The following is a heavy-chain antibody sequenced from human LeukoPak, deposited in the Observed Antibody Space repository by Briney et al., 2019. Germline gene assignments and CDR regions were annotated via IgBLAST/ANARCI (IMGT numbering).Heavy chain of an antibody. J-gene: IGHJ5*02. CDR3: ARLYDSSGYYWPTGFDP. D-gene: IGHD3-22*01. CDR2: IYYSGST. CDR1: GGSVSSGSYY. Sequence: SETLSLTCTVSGGSVSSGSYYWSWIRQPPGKGLEWIGYIYYSGSTNHNPSLKSRVTISVDTSKNQFSLKLSSATAADTAVYYCARLYDSSGYYWPTGFDPWGQGTLVTVSS. V-gene: IGHV4-61*01.